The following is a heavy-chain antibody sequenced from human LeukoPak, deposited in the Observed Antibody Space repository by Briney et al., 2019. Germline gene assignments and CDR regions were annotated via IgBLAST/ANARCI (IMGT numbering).Heavy chain of an antibody. CDR3: ATDNSEVGLRY. Sequence: SETLSLTCTVSGGSIRRGTFYWAWIRQPPGKGLEWIGSIYYTGSTYYNPSLKSPVTISVDTSKNQFSLKLSSVTAADTATYYCATDNSEVGLRYWGQGTLVTVSS. CDR2: IYYTGST. J-gene: IGHJ1*01. CDR1: GGSIRRGTFY. D-gene: IGHD4-11*01. V-gene: IGHV4-39*07.